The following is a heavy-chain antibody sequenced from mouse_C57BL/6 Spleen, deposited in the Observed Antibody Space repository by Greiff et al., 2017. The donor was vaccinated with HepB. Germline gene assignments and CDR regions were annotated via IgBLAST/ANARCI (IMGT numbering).Heavy chain of an antibody. V-gene: IGHV1-85*01. D-gene: IGHD2-3*01. CDR1: GYTFTSYD. CDR2: IYPRDGST. CDR3: ARKPDGYYDY. Sequence: VQRVESGPELVKPGASVKLSCKASGYTFTSYDINWVKQRPGQGLEWIGWIYPRDGSTKYNEKFKGKATLTVDTSSSTAYMELHSLTSEDSAVFLCARKPDGYYDYWGQGTTLTVAS. J-gene: IGHJ2*01.